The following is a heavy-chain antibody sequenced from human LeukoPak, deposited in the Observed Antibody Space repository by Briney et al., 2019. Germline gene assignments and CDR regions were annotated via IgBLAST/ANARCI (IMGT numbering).Heavy chain of an antibody. CDR3: ARGRKALKGYFDL. V-gene: IGHV4-39*07. Sequence: ASETLSLTCTVSGGSISTSNYYWGWIRQPPGKGLEWIGNIFYSGSTYYSPSLKSRVTISLDTSRNQFSLKLSSVTAADTAVYYCARGRKALKGYFDLWGRGTLVTVSS. D-gene: IGHD1-14*01. CDR1: GGSISTSNYY. J-gene: IGHJ2*01. CDR2: IFYSGST.